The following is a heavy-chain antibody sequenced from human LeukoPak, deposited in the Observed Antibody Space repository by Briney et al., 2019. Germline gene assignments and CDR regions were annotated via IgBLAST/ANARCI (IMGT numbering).Heavy chain of an antibody. V-gene: IGHV3-23*01. D-gene: IGHD3-16*01. J-gene: IGHJ6*03. CDR3: AKDGSWGDYYFYFYIDV. CDR2: ISASGHYT. Sequence: GGSLRLSCEASGFTFSNSAMSWVRQTPGKGLEWVSGISASGHYTYNAHSAKGRFTISRDNSKNTLYLQMNSLRAEDTALYFCAKDGSWGDYYFYFYIDVWGKGTTVTVSS. CDR1: GFTFSNSA.